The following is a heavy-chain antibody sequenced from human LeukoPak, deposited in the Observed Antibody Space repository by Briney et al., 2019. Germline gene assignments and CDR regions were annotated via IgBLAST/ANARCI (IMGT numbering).Heavy chain of an antibody. J-gene: IGHJ4*02. D-gene: IGHD6-19*01. Sequence: ASVKVSCRASGYTFTSYDINWVRQATGQGLEWMGWMNPNSGNTGYAQKFQGRVTMTRNTSISTAYMELSSLRSEDTAVYYCATRLLSSGWYEPHSSRFDYWGQGTLVTVSS. CDR2: MNPNSGNT. CDR3: ATRLLSSGWYEPHSSRFDY. V-gene: IGHV1-8*01. CDR1: GYTFTSYD.